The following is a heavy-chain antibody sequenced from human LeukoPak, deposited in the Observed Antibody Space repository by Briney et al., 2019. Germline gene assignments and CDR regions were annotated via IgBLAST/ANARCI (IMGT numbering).Heavy chain of an antibody. CDR2: ISAYNGNT. J-gene: IGHJ6*03. CDR3: ARSITADYYGSGSYFYYYYYYMDV. V-gene: IGHV1-18*01. CDR1: GYTFTSYG. D-gene: IGHD3-10*01. Sequence: GASVKVSCKASGYTFTSYGISWVRQAPRQGLEWMGWISAYNGNTNYAQKLQGRVTMTTDTSTSTAYMELRSLRSDDTAVYYCARSITADYYGSGSYFYYYYYYMDVWGKGTTVTVSS.